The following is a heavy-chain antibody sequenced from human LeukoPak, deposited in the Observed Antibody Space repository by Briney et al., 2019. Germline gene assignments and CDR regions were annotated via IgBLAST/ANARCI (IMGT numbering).Heavy chain of an antibody. V-gene: IGHV4-61*02. Sequence: SETLSLTCTVSGGSISSGSYYWSWIRQPAGKGLEWIGRVYTSGSTNYNPSLKSRVTISVDTSKNRFSLKLSSVTAADTAVYYCARDGIFGVVNYYFDYWGQGTLVTVSS. CDR2: VYTSGST. J-gene: IGHJ4*02. CDR1: GGSISSGSYY. D-gene: IGHD3-3*01. CDR3: ARDGIFGVVNYYFDY.